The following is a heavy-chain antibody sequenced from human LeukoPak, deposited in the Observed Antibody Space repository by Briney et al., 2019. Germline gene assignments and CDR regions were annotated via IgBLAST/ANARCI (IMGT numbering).Heavy chain of an antibody. Sequence: PSETLSLTCTVSGGSISSYYWRWIRQPPGKGLEWIGYIYYSGGTNYNPSLKNRVTISVDTSKNQFSLKLSSVTAADTAVYYCARGRITIFGVVSYYFDYWGQGTLVTVAS. CDR2: IYYSGGT. CDR3: ARGRITIFGVVSYYFDY. CDR1: GGSISSYY. D-gene: IGHD3-3*01. J-gene: IGHJ4*02. V-gene: IGHV4-59*01.